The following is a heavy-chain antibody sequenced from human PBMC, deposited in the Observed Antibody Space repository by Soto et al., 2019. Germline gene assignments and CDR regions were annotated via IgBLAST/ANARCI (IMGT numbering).Heavy chain of an antibody. Sequence: AASVKVSCKASGYTFTSYYMHWVRQAPGQGLEWMGIINPSGGSTSYAQKFQGRVTMTRDTSTSTVYMELSSLRSEDTAVYYCAKGGLRFATALDVDYWGQGTLVTVSS. J-gene: IGHJ4*02. CDR1: GYTFTSYY. CDR2: INPSGGST. D-gene: IGHD5-12*01. CDR3: AKGGLRFATALDVDY. V-gene: IGHV1-46*03.